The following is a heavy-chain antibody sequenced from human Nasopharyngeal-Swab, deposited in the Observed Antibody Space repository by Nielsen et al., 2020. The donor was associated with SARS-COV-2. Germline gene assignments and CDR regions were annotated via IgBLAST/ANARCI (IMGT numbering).Heavy chain of an antibody. V-gene: IGHV3-23*01. Sequence: GESLKISCAASGFTFSSYAMSWVRQAPGKGLEWVPAISGSGGGTYYADSVKGRFTISRDNSKNTLYLQMNSLRAEDTAVYYCAKDVVRGVRFYWGQGTLVTVSS. CDR2: ISGSGGGT. CDR1: GFTFSSYA. J-gene: IGHJ4*02. D-gene: IGHD3-10*01. CDR3: AKDVVRGVRFY.